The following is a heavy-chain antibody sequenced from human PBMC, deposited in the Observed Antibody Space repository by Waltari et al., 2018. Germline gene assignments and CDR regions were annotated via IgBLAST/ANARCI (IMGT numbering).Heavy chain of an antibody. Sequence: QVQLVQSGAEVKKPGASEKVSCKASGYTFTSYGISWVRQAPGQGLEWMGWISAYNGNTNYAQKLQGRVTMTTDTTTSTAYMELRSLRSDDTAVYYCARDRDRGVDPSNASDYWGQGTLVTVSS. J-gene: IGHJ4*02. V-gene: IGHV1-18*01. CDR1: GYTFTSYG. CDR3: ARDRDRGVDPSNASDY. D-gene: IGHD3-10*01. CDR2: ISAYNGNT.